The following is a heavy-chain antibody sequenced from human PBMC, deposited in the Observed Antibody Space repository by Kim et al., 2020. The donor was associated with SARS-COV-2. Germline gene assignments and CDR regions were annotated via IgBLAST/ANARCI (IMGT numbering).Heavy chain of an antibody. CDR3: TRANYYYMDV. Sequence: TTVYAASVKGRFTISRDDSKSIAYLQMNSLKTEDTAVYYCTRANYYYMDVWGKGTTVTVSS. V-gene: IGHV3-49*02. J-gene: IGHJ6*03. CDR2: TT.